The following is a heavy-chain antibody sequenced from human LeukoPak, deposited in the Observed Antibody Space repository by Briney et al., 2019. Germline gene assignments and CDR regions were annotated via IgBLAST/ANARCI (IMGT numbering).Heavy chain of an antibody. Sequence: GGALRLSRAASGFTLSSYSMNGVRQAPGKGVEWVSSISSSSSYIYYADSVKGRFTISRDNAKNSLYLQMNSLRAEDTAVYYCARDYSGNSFDYWGQGTLVTVSS. CDR2: ISSSSSYI. CDR3: ARDYSGNSFDY. J-gene: IGHJ4*02. V-gene: IGHV3-21*01. D-gene: IGHD4-23*01. CDR1: GFTLSSYS.